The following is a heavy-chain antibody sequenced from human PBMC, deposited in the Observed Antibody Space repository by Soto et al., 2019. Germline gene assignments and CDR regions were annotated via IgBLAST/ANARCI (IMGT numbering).Heavy chain of an antibody. CDR3: ARDYYPPESSHYWALNWFDP. CDR1: GFTFGNYT. J-gene: IGHJ5*02. CDR2: ISDDGNNK. V-gene: IGHV3-30*04. Sequence: QVQLVESGGGVVQPGRSLRLSCAASGFTFGNYTIHWVRQAPGKGLEWVAVISDDGNNKKYADSVEGRFTSSRDNSKNTLYLQMNTLRAEDTAVYYCARDYYPPESSHYWALNWFDPWGQGTLVCVSS. D-gene: IGHD3-10*01.